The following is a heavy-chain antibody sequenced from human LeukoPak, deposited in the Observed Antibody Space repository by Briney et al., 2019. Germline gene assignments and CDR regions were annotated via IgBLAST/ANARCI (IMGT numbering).Heavy chain of an antibody. Sequence: SETLSLTCTVSGGSISSGSYYWSWIRQPAGKGLEWIGRIYTSGSTTYNSSLKSRVTISLDTSKNHFSLRLSSVTAADTAVYYCARGRVAAAGTSPNFDYWGQGTLVTVSS. CDR2: IYTSGST. CDR1: GGSISSGSYY. J-gene: IGHJ4*02. V-gene: IGHV4-61*02. CDR3: ARGRVAAAGTSPNFDY. D-gene: IGHD6-13*01.